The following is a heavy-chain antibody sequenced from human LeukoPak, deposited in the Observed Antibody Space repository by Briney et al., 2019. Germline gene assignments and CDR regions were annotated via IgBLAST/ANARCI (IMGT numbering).Heavy chain of an antibody. CDR2: VYHSATT. CDR1: GFSISSGYY. J-gene: IGHJ4*02. Sequence: SETLSLTCVVSGFSISSGYYWDWIRQPPGKGLEWIGSVYHSATTYYNPSLKSRVTSSVDASRKQFSLWLSSVTAADTAVYYCARDRDYYDGDGYRRYFDFWGQGTLVTVSS. V-gene: IGHV4-38-2*02. CDR3: ARDRDYYDGDGYRRYFDF. D-gene: IGHD3-22*01.